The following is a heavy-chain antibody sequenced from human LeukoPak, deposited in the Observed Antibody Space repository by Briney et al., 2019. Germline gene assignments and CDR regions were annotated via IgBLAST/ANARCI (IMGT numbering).Heavy chain of an antibody. J-gene: IGHJ4*02. CDR3: ARDGSGYSYGYADY. CDR1: GGSISSSSYY. V-gene: IGHV4-39*07. CDR2: MYYSGSP. Sequence: SETLSLTCTVSGGSISSSSYYWGRIRQPPGKGLEWIGSMYYSGSPYYNPSLKSRVTISVDTSKNQFSLRLSSVTAADTAVYYCARDGSGYSYGYADYWGQGTLVTVSS. D-gene: IGHD5-18*01.